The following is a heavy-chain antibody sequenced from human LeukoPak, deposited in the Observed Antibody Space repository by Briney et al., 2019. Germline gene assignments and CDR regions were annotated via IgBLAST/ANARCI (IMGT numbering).Heavy chain of an antibody. CDR1: GYTFTSYA. V-gene: IGHV1-3*01. CDR3: ARDLAPYYYGSESYYSHNWFDP. Sequence: ASVKVSCKATGYTFTSYAMHWVRQAAGQGLEGVGWINDGKGNTKYSRKFQGGVTITRDTSASTAYVDLSSLTPEDTAVYHCARDLAPYYYGSESYYSHNWFDPWGQGTLVTVSS. D-gene: IGHD3-10*01. J-gene: IGHJ5*02. CDR2: INDGKGNT.